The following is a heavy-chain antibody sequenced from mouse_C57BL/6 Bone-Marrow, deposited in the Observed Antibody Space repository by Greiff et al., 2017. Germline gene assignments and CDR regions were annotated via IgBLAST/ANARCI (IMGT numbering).Heavy chain of an antibody. CDR3: ARNYDYAVYAMDY. J-gene: IGHJ4*01. V-gene: IGHV1-64*01. CDR1: GYTFTSYW. CDR2: IHPNSGST. D-gene: IGHD2-4*01. Sequence: QVQLKQPGAELVKPGASVKLSCKASGYTFTSYWMHWVKQRPGQGLEWIGMIHPNSGSTNYNEKFKSKATLTVDKSSSTAYMQLSSLTSEDSAVYDCARNYDYAVYAMDYWGQGTSVTVSA.